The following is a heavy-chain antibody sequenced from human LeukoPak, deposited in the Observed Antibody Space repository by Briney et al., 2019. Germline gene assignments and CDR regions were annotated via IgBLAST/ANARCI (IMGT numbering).Heavy chain of an antibody. CDR3: ARGQSAHYYYMDV. CDR1: GGSISSYY. Sequence: SETLSLTCTVSGGSISSYYWSWIRQPPGKGLEWIGYIYYSGSTNYNPSLKSRVTISVDTSKNQFSLKLSSVTAADTAVYYCARGQSAHYYYMDVWGKGTTVTVSS. J-gene: IGHJ6*03. CDR2: IYYSGST. V-gene: IGHV4-59*12.